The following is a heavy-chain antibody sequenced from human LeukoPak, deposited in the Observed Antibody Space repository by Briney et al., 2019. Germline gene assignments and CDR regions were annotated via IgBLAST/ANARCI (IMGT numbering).Heavy chain of an antibody. D-gene: IGHD6-19*01. V-gene: IGHV3-33*01. CDR2: IWFDGSNK. CDR3: TRDSGEYRSEWYFDL. Sequence: GRSLRLSCAASGFTFSSYGMHWVRQAPGKGLEWVAVIWFDGSNKFYRDSVRGRFTISRDDSKNTLYLQMHSLRVEDTAVYYRTRDSGEYRSEWYFDLWGRGTLVTVSS. J-gene: IGHJ2*01. CDR1: GFTFSSYG.